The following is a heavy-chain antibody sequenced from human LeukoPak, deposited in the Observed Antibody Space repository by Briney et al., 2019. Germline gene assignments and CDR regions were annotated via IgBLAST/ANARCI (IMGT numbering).Heavy chain of an antibody. V-gene: IGHV1-18*01. CDR2: ISAYNGNT. Sequence: ASVKVSCKASGYTFTSYGISWVRQAPGQGLEWMGWISAYNGNTNYAQKLQGRVTMTTDTSTSTAYMELRSLRSDDTAVYYCARVDVWQWLVPNWFDPWGQGTLVTVSS. CDR3: ARVDVWQWLVPNWFDP. J-gene: IGHJ5*02. CDR1: GYTFTSYG. D-gene: IGHD6-19*01.